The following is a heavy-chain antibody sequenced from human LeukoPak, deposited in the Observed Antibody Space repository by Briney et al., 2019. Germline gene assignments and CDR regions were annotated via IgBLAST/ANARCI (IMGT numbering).Heavy chain of an antibody. CDR3: AHWDYDLLTGYYKVDH. CDR1: GFSLSTSGVG. V-gene: IGHV2-5*02. Sequence: SGPTLVKPTQTLTLTCTFSGFSLSTSGVGVGWIRQPPGKALEWLALIHRDDDKSYSPSLKSRLSIAKDTSKNQVVLTMTNMDPVDTATYWCAHWDYDLLTGYYKVDHWGQGTLVTVSS. D-gene: IGHD3-9*01. CDR2: IHRDDDK. J-gene: IGHJ5*02.